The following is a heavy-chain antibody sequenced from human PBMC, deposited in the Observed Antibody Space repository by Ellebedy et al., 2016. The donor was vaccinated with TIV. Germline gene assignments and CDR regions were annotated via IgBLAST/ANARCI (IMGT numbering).Heavy chain of an antibody. CDR2: IFSNDEK. J-gene: IGHJ4*02. Sequence: SGPTLVKPTETLTLTCTVSGFSLSNARMGVSWIRQPPGKALEWLAHIFSNDEKSYSTSLKSRLTISKDTSKSQVVLTMTNMDPVDTATYYCARITGTTSPFSFDYWGQGTLVTVSS. D-gene: IGHD1-1*01. CDR3: ARITGTTSPFSFDY. CDR1: GFSLSNARMG. V-gene: IGHV2-26*01.